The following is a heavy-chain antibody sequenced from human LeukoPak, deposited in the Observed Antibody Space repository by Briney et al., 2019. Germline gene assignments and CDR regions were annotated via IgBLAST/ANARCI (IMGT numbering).Heavy chain of an antibody. CDR1: GGSISSYY. V-gene: IGHV4-59*01. D-gene: IGHD3-22*01. CDR3: ASLYYYDSSGYSSFDY. Sequence: SETLSLTCTVSGGSISSYYWSWIRQPPGKGLEWIGYIYYSGSTNYNPSLKSRVTISVDTSKNQFSLKLSSVTAADTAVYYCASLYYYDSSGYSSFDYWGQGTLVTVSS. CDR2: IYYSGST. J-gene: IGHJ4*02.